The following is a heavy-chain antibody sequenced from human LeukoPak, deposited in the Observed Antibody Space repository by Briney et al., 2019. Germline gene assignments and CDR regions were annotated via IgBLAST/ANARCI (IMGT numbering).Heavy chain of an antibody. CDR2: INSDGSST. J-gene: IGHJ4*02. D-gene: IGHD2-15*01. CDR3: ARDPGCSGSTCYSLTDY. CDR1: GFTFSSYW. Sequence: GGSLRLSCAASGFTFSSYWIHWVRQPPGKGLVWVSGINSDGSSTSYADTVKGRFTISRDNAKNTLYLQMNSLRAEDTAVYYCARDPGCSGSTCYSLTDYWGQGTLVTVSS. V-gene: IGHV3-74*01.